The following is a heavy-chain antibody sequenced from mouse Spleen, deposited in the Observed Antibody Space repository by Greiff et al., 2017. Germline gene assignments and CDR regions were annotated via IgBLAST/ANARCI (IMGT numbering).Heavy chain of an antibody. CDR3: ARWGYDGYTGGFDY. V-gene: IGHV1-39*01. CDR1: GYSFTDYN. CDR2: INPNYGTT. Sequence: QLQESGPELVKPGASVKISCKASGYSFTDYNMNWVKQSNGKSLEWIGVINPNYGTTSYNQKFKGKATLTVDQSSSTAYMQLNSLTSEDSAVYYCARWGYDGYTGGFDYWGQGTTLTVSS. J-gene: IGHJ2*01. D-gene: IGHD2-3*01.